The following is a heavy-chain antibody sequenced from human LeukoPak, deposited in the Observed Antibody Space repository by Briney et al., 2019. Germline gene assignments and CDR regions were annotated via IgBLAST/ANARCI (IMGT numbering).Heavy chain of an antibody. D-gene: IGHD4-17*01. J-gene: IGHJ4*02. Sequence: PSETLSLTCTVSGGSISSYYWSWIRQPPGKGLEWIGYIYYSGSTNYNPSLKSRVTISVDTSKNQFSLKLSSVTAADTAVYYCAREPYGDHVDYWGQGTPVTVSS. CDR3: AREPYGDHVDY. CDR1: GGSISSYY. CDR2: IYYSGST. V-gene: IGHV4-59*01.